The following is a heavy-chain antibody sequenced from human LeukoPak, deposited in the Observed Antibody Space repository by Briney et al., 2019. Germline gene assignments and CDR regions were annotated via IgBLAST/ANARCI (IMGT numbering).Heavy chain of an antibody. J-gene: IGHJ5*02. CDR3: ARGQGYYGSGSYSNWFDP. CDR1: GRSISSGGYY. V-gene: IGHV4-31*03. CDR2: IYYSGST. D-gene: IGHD3-10*01. Sequence: SETLSLTCTVSGRSISSGGYYWSWLRQHPGKGLEWFGYIYYSGSTYNNPSVKSRVTISVDTSKNQFSLKLSSVTAADTAVYYCARGQGYYGSGSYSNWFDPWGQGTLVTVSS.